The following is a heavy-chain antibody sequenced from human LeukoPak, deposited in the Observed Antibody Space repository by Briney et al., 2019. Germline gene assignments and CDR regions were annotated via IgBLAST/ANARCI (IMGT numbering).Heavy chain of an antibody. J-gene: IGHJ4*02. Sequence: PSETLSLTCAASGYSISSGYYWGWIRQPPGKGLEWIGSIYHSGSTYYNPSLKSRVTISVDTSKNQFSLKLSSVTAADTAVYYCARPHSSSWYYFDYWGQGTLVTVSS. V-gene: IGHV4-38-2*01. CDR3: ARPHSSSWYYFDY. CDR2: IYHSGST. CDR1: GYSISSGYY. D-gene: IGHD6-13*01.